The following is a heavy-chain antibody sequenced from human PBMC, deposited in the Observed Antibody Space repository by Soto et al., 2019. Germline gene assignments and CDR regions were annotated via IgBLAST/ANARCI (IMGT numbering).Heavy chain of an antibody. CDR3: ARDLGAVTTLGFQN. Sequence: EVQLVESGGGLVKPGGSLRLSCAASGFTFSNSGMNWVRQAPGKGLEWVSYISSSGYIFYADSVKGRFTISRDNAKDALYLQMNSLRAEDTAVYYCARDLGAVTTLGFQNWGHGALVTVSS. V-gene: IGHV3-21*01. CDR1: GFTFSNSG. CDR2: ISSSGYI. D-gene: IGHD4-17*01. J-gene: IGHJ1*01.